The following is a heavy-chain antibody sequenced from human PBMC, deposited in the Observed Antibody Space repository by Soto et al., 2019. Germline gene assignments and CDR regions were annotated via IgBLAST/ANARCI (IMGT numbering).Heavy chain of an antibody. CDR1: GFTFTSSA. V-gene: IGHV1-58*01. D-gene: IGHD2-2*02. Sequence: QMQLVQSGPEVKKPGTSVKVSCKASGFTFTSSAVQWVRQARGQRLEWIGWIVVGSGNTNYAQKYQERVTITSDMSTSSAYMDLSSLRSEDTAVYYCAAPLAHLLYSIAFDIWGQGTMVTVSS. J-gene: IGHJ3*02. CDR3: AAPLAHLLYSIAFDI. CDR2: IVVGSGNT.